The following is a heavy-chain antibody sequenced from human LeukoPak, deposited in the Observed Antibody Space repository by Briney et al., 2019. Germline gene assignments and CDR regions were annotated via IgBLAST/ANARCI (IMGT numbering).Heavy chain of an antibody. Sequence: ASVKVSCKASGYTFTSYGISWARQAPGQGLEWMGWISAYNGNTNYAQKLQGRVTMTTDTSTSTAYMELRSLRSDDTAVYYCARDLAAVAHGSGILGYWGQGTLVTVSS. J-gene: IGHJ4*02. CDR3: ARDLAAVAHGSGILGY. V-gene: IGHV1-18*01. CDR2: ISAYNGNT. CDR1: GYTFTSYG. D-gene: IGHD3-10*01.